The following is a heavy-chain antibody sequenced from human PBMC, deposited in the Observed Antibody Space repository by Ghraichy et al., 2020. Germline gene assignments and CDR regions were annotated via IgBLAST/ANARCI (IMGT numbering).Heavy chain of an antibody. CDR3: ARNTPKKSTAMEDY. CDR2: ISSSSRTI. CDR1: GFTFSSYS. D-gene: IGHD5-18*01. Sequence: GESLNISCAASGFTFSSYSMNWVRQAPGKGLEWVSYISSSSRTIYYADSVKGRFTISRDNAKNSLYLQMNSLRDEDTAVYYCARNTPKKSTAMEDYWGQGTLVTVSS. J-gene: IGHJ4*02. V-gene: IGHV3-48*02.